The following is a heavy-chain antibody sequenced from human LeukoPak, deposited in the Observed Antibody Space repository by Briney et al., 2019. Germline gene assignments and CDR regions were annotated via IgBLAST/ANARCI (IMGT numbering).Heavy chain of an antibody. J-gene: IGHJ6*02. D-gene: IGHD3-22*01. CDR1: GFTFSSYA. Sequence: GGSLRLSCAASGFTFSSYAMSWVRQAPGKGLEWVSLISGSGGGTYYADSVKGRFTISRDNSKNTLYLQLNSLRVGDTAVYYCARDGNYYDSNGMDVWGQGTTVIVSS. CDR2: ISGSGGGT. V-gene: IGHV3-23*01. CDR3: ARDGNYYDSNGMDV.